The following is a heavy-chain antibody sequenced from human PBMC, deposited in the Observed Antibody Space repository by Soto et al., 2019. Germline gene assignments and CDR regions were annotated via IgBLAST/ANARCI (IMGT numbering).Heavy chain of an antibody. CDR1: GGSISSYY. CDR2: IYYSGST. D-gene: IGHD2-21*01. CDR3: ARSLVLAKPLRFDH. J-gene: IGHJ4*02. Sequence: PSETLSLTCTVSGGSISSYYWRWIRQPPGKGLEWIGYIYYSGSTNYNPSLKSRVTISVDTSKNQFSLELSSVTAADTAVYYCARSLVLAKPLRFDHCGQGTLVTVSS. V-gene: IGHV4-59*01.